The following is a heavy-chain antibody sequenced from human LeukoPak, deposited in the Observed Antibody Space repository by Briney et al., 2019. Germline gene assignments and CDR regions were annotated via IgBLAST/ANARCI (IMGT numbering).Heavy chain of an antibody. CDR3: ARVHSYYDFWSGYRNDAFDI. D-gene: IGHD3-3*01. CDR2: IKQDGSEK. J-gene: IGHJ3*02. Sequence: GGSLRLSCAASGFTFSSYWMSWVRQAPGKGLEWVANIKQDGSEKYYVDSVKGRFTISRDNAKNSLYLQMNSLRAEDTAVYYCARVHSYYDFWSGYRNDAFDIWGQGTMVTVSS. V-gene: IGHV3-7*01. CDR1: GFTFSSYW.